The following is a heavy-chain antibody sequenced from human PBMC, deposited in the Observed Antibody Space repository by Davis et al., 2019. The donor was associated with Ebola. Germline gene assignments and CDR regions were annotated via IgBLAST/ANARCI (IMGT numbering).Heavy chain of an antibody. D-gene: IGHD4-23*01. CDR2: ISSGSRFI. V-gene: IGHV3-21*01. CDR1: ESTISKHS. Sequence: GGSLRLSCEASESTISKHSLNWVRQAPGKGLEWVSLISSGSRFIYYADAVEGRFTISRDDAKKSLFLHMNSLRVEDTAVYYFVRQDGANSDAFDIWGHGTLVTVSS. J-gene: IGHJ3*02. CDR3: VRQDGANSDAFDI.